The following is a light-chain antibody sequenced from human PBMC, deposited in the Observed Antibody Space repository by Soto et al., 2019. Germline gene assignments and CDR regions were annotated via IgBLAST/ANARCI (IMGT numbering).Light chain of an antibody. V-gene: IGKV1-5*03. Sequence: DIRMTQSPSTLSGSVGDRVTITCRASQTISSLLAWYQQKPGKAPKLLIYKASTLKSGVPSRFSGSGSGTEFILSINNLQPEDFASYFCLQVYSFPRTFGLGTKVDI. J-gene: IGKJ1*01. CDR2: KAS. CDR1: QTISSL. CDR3: LQVYSFPRT.